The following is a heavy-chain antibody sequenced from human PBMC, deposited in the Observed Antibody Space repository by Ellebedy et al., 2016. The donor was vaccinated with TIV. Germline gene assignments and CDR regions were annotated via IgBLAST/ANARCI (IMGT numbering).Heavy chain of an antibody. D-gene: IGHD3-10*01. V-gene: IGHV1-18*01. Sequence: ASVKVSXXASGYTFSSYGITWVRQATGQGLEWMGWISPYLGTTDYAQKLQGRVTMTRDKSASTVYMELRSLRSADTAVYYCARDRGELDFDYWGQGTLVSVSS. CDR1: GYTFSSYG. J-gene: IGHJ4*02. CDR3: ARDRGELDFDY. CDR2: ISPYLGTT.